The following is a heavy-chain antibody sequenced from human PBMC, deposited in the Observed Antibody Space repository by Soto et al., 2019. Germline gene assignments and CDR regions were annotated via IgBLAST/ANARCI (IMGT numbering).Heavy chain of an antibody. V-gene: IGHV3-7*04. CDR3: ASDWLAGEPPRRWNY. J-gene: IGHJ4*01. CDR1: GFTFGNYW. Sequence: EVQLVESGGGLVQPGGSLRLSCTGSGFTFGNYWMSWVRQAPGKGLEWVANIKEDGSDKYYEESVKGRFTISRDNAKNSLNMQMTSLSAEDTPVDFCASDWLAGEPPRRWNYWGQGTLVTVSS. CDR2: IKEDGSDK. D-gene: IGHD7-27*01.